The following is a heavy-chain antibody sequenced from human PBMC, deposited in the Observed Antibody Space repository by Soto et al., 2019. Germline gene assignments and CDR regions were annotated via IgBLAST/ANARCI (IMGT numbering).Heavy chain of an antibody. V-gene: IGHV3-30-3*01. CDR2: ISYDGSNK. CDR1: GFTFSSYA. J-gene: IGHJ4*02. Sequence: PGGSLRLSCAASGFTFSSYAMHWVRQAPGKGLEWVAVISYDGSNKYYADSVKGRFTISRDNSKNTLYLQMNSLRAEDTAVYYCARDRVVVVPAAPDYWGQGTLVNV. D-gene: IGHD2-2*01. CDR3: ARDRVVVVPAAPDY.